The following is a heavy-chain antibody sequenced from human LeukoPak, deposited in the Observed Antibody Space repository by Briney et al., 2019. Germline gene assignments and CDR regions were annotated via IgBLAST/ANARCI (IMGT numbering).Heavy chain of an antibody. CDR3: AGHFDY. CDR1: SGSISSTGYY. V-gene: IGHV4-39*01. Sequence: SETLSLTCTVSSGSISSTGYYWGWIRQPPGKGLEWIGSISYSGSTSYNPSLKSRVTISVDTSKNQFSLRLTSVTAADTAVYYCAGHFDYWGQGTLVTVSS. J-gene: IGHJ4*02. CDR2: ISYSGST.